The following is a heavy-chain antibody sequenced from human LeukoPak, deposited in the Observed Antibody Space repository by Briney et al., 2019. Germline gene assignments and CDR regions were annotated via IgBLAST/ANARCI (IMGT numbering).Heavy chain of an antibody. Sequence: EASVKVSCKASGYTFTSYAMHWVRQAPGQRLEWMGWINAGNGNTKYSQKFQGRVTITRDTSASTAYMELSSLRSEDTAVYYCARDYYGSGSHYYFDYWGQGTLVTVSS. D-gene: IGHD3-10*01. CDR2: INAGNGNT. CDR1: GYTFTSYA. J-gene: IGHJ4*02. CDR3: ARDYYGSGSHYYFDY. V-gene: IGHV1-3*01.